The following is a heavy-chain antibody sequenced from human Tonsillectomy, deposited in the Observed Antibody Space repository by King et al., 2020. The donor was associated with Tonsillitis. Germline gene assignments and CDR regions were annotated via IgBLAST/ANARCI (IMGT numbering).Heavy chain of an antibody. CDR1: GSSISSGYY. D-gene: IGHD3-22*01. CDR3: ASRFYFDRSGFYYFDA. Sequence: MQLQESGPGLVKASETLSLTCTVSGSSISSGYYWGWIRQPPGKGLMWIGSVYYNGNTNYNPSLKNRVTISMDTSKNQFSLNLTSVTAADTAVYYCASRFYFDRSGFYYFDAWGQGTLVTVSS. V-gene: IGHV4-38-2*02. J-gene: IGHJ4*02. CDR2: VYYNGNT.